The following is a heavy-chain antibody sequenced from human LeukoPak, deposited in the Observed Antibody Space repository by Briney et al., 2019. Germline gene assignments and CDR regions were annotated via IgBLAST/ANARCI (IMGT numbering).Heavy chain of an antibody. Sequence: ASVKVSCKASGYIFTSYYMHWVRQAPGQGLEWLGVVYPSAGTSDPAQRFRARITLSDDTSTGTAYMELRSLKSEDTAIYFCVREYHGGYFDFWGQGTRVAVSS. J-gene: IGHJ4*02. CDR2: VYPSAGTS. V-gene: IGHV1-46*03. CDR3: VREYHGGYFDF. CDR1: GYIFTSYY. D-gene: IGHD3-16*01.